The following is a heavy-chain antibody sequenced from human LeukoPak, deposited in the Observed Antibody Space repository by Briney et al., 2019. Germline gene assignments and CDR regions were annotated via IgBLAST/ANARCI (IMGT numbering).Heavy chain of an antibody. V-gene: IGHV4-34*01. Sequence: PSETLSLTCAVYGGSFSGYYWSWIRQPPGKGLEWIGEINHSGSTNYNPSLKSRVTISVDTSKNQFSLKLSSVTAADTAVYYCAYYYGSGSYYAPGTYFAYWGQGTLVTVSS. CDR2: INHSGST. CDR3: AYYYGSGSYYAPGTYFAY. CDR1: GGSFSGYY. J-gene: IGHJ4*02. D-gene: IGHD3-10*01.